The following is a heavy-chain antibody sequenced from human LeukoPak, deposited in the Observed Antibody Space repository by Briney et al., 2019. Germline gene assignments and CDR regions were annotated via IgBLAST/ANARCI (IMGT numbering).Heavy chain of an antibody. J-gene: IGHJ4*02. CDR2: INAGNGNT. V-gene: IGHV1-3*03. CDR3: GXXXXWNYSPLDY. Sequence: GXXXTXXAMXWVRQAPGQRLEXMGWINAGNGNTKYSQEFQGRVTITRDTXXSTAYMELSSLRSEDMAVYECGXXXXWNYSPLDYWGQGTLVTVSS. D-gene: IGHD1-7*01. CDR1: GXXXTXXA.